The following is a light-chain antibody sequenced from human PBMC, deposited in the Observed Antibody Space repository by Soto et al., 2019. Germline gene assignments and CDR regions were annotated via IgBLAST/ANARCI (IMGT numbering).Light chain of an antibody. CDR3: LQDYDFPYT. Sequence: DIVMTQTPLSLPVTPGEPASISCRSSQSLLDSDGGNTYLDWYLQKPGQSPQLLIYTLSYRASGVPDRFSGSGSGTDFTLTINDLQPEDVATYFCLQDYDFPYTFGQGTKLEI. V-gene: IGKV2-40*01. CDR2: TLS. J-gene: IGKJ2*01. CDR1: QSLLDSDGGNTY.